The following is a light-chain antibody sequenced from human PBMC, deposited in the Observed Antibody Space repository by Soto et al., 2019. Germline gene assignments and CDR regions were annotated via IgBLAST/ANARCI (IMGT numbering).Light chain of an antibody. CDR3: QQYNNWPFIT. CDR2: GAS. V-gene: IGKV3-15*01. CDR1: QSIRTN. J-gene: IGKJ5*01. Sequence: IVMTQYPDTLSVSPWETVTLPCRASQSIRTNLAWYQHKPGQSPRLLIYGASNRATGFPARFSGSGSGTEFTLTIDSLQSEDFAVYYCQQYNNWPFITFGQGTRLEIK.